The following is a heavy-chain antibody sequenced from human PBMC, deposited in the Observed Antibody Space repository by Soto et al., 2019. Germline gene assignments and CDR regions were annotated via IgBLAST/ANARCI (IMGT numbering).Heavy chain of an antibody. CDR2: ISAYNGNT. D-gene: IGHD3-3*01. Sequence: ASVKVSCKASGYTFTSYGISWVRQAPGQGLEWMGWISAYNGNTNYAQKLQGRVTMTTDTSTSTAYMELRSPRSDDTAVYYCARGTTYDFWSGYYTGDYYYYGMDVWGQGTTVTISS. CDR1: GYTFTSYG. V-gene: IGHV1-18*01. J-gene: IGHJ6*02. CDR3: ARGTTYDFWSGYYTGDYYYYGMDV.